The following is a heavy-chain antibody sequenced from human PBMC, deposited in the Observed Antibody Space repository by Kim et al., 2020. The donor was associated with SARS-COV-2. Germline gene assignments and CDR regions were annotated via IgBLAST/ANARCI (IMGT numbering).Heavy chain of an antibody. Sequence: SVKVSCKASGGTFSSYAISWVRQAPGQGLEWMGGIIPIFGTANYAQKFQGRVTITADESTSTAYMELSSLRSEDTAVYYCARDRAPYGDYEDYYYGMDVWGQGTTVTVSS. CDR1: GGTFSSYA. CDR3: ARDRAPYGDYEDYYYGMDV. CDR2: IIPIFGTA. J-gene: IGHJ6*02. V-gene: IGHV1-69*13. D-gene: IGHD4-17*01.